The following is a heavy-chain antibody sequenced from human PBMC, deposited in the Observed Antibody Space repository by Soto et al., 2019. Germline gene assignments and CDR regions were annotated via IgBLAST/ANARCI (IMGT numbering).Heavy chain of an antibody. CDR1: GYTFTGYY. CDR2: INPIFGTA. CDR3: ASSVGGYNYMGYYYGMDV. Sequence: SVKVSCKASGYTFTGYYMHWVRQAPGQGLEWMGWINPIFGTANYAQKFQGRVTITADESTSTAYMELSSLRSEDTAVYYCASSVGGYNYMGYYYGMDVWGQGTTVTVSS. J-gene: IGHJ6*02. D-gene: IGHD5-12*01. V-gene: IGHV1-69*13.